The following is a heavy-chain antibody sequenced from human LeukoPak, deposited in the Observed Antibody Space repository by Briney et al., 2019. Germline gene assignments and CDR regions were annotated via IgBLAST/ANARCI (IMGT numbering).Heavy chain of an antibody. CDR1: GFSLSSYA. D-gene: IGHD6-13*01. CDR2: ISGCGGST. CDR3: AKAYRSWHYYLDY. Sequence: GGSLRLSCAASGFSLSSYAMSWVRQAPGKGLEWVSAISGCGGSTYYADSVKGRFTISRDNSKKTLYLQMNSLRAEDTAVYYCAKAYRSWHYYLDYWGQGTLVTVSS. J-gene: IGHJ4*02. V-gene: IGHV3-23*01.